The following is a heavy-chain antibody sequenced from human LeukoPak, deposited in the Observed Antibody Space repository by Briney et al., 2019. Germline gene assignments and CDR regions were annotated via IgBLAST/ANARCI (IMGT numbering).Heavy chain of an antibody. CDR3: AKDQGYSSSWGDY. CDR1: GFTVSSNY. CDR2: IYSGGST. V-gene: IGHV3-53*01. Sequence: GGSLRLSCAASGFTVSSNYMSWVRQAPGKGLEWVSVIYSGGSTYYADSVKGRFTISRDNSKNTLYLQMNSLRAEDTAVYYCAKDQGYSSSWGDYWGQGTLVTVSS. J-gene: IGHJ4*02. D-gene: IGHD6-13*01.